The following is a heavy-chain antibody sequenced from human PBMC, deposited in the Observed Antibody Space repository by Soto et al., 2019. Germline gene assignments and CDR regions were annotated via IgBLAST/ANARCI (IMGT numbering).Heavy chain of an antibody. CDR1: GFTFSSYA. J-gene: IGHJ4*02. CDR3: AEEGRAGGYFDY. V-gene: IGHV3-23*01. Sequence: EVQLLESGGGLVQPGGSLRLSCAASGFTFSSYAMNWVRQAPGKGLEWVSAISGSGGNTYYADSVKGRFTISRDNSKNTLYLQMNSLRAEDTAVYYCAEEGRAGGYFDYWGQGTLVTVSS. CDR2: ISGSGGNT. D-gene: IGHD3-10*01.